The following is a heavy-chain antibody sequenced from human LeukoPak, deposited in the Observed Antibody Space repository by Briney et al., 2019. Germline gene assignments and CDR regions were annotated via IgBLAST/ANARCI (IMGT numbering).Heavy chain of an antibody. CDR1: GYTFTGYY. Sequence: GASVKVSCKASGYTFTGYYMHWVRQAPGQGLEWMGWINPNSGGTNYARKFQGRVTMTRDTSISTAYMGLSRLRSDDTAVYYCARSGSDWLLISTGYFDYWGQGTLVTVSS. J-gene: IGHJ4*02. CDR2: INPNSGGT. CDR3: ARSGSDWLLISTGYFDY. D-gene: IGHD3-9*01. V-gene: IGHV1-2*02.